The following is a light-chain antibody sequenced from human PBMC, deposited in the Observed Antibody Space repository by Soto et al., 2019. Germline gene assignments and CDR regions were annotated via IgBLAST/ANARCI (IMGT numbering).Light chain of an antibody. J-gene: IGKJ4*01. CDR1: HSVSSN. Sequence: EVVLTQSPATLSLSPGERAALSFRASHSVSSNLAWYQQRPGQAPRLLIYDASNRATGIPARFSGSGSGTDFTLTISGLQPEDFALYYCHQRSNWPPTFGGGTKVEIK. CDR3: HQRSNWPPT. V-gene: IGKV3-11*01. CDR2: DAS.